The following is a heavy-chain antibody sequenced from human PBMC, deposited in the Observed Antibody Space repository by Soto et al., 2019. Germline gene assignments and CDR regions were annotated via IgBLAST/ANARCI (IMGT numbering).Heavy chain of an antibody. CDR2: IIPIFGTA. V-gene: IGHV1-69*13. J-gene: IGHJ4*02. CDR3: ARGDIFYDSSGYPVG. Sequence: SVKVSCKASGGTLSSYAISWVRQAPGQGLEWMGGIIPIFGTANYAQKFQGRITITADESTSTAYMELSSLRSEDTAVYYCARGDIFYDSSGYPVGWGQGTLVTVSS. D-gene: IGHD3-22*01. CDR1: GGTLSSYA.